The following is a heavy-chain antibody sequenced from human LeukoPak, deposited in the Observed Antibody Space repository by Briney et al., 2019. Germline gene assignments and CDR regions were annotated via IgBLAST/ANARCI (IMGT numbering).Heavy chain of an antibody. V-gene: IGHV1-18*01. Sequence: GASVKVSCKASGYTFTSYGINWVRQAPGQGLEWMGWISAYNGNTNYAQKLKGRVTMTTDTSTSTAYMELRSLRSDDTAVYYCAKEGYGLYDAFDIWGQGTMVTVSS. CDR2: ISAYNGNT. J-gene: IGHJ3*02. CDR3: AKEGYGLYDAFDI. CDR1: GYTFTSYG. D-gene: IGHD1-1*01.